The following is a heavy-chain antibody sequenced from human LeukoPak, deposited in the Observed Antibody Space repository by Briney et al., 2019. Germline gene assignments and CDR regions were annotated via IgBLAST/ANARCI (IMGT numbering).Heavy chain of an antibody. CDR1: GGTFSSYA. V-gene: IGHV1-69*05. CDR3: ARGNHDFPEHNWCDP. Sequence: GASVKVSCKASGGTFSSYALSWVRQAPGQGLEWMGRIIPIFGTANYAQKFQGRVTITTDDSTSTAYMELSSLRSDDTAVYYCARGNHDFPEHNWCDPWGQGTLVTVSS. CDR2: IIPIFGTA. D-gene: IGHD3-3*01. J-gene: IGHJ5*02.